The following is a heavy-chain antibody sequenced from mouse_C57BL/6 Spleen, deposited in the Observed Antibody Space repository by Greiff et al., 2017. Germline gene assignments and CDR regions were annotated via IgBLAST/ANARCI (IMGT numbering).Heavy chain of an antibody. V-gene: IGHV1-26*01. J-gene: IGHJ1*03. D-gene: IGHD1-1*01. Sequence: EVQLQQSGPELVKPGASVKISCTASGYTFTDYYMNWVKQSHGKSLEWIGDINPNNGGTSYNQKFKGKATLTVDKSSSTAYMELRSLTSEDSAVYYCAGITTPWYFDVWGTGTTVTVSS. CDR3: AGITTPWYFDV. CDR1: GYTFTDYY. CDR2: INPNNGGT.